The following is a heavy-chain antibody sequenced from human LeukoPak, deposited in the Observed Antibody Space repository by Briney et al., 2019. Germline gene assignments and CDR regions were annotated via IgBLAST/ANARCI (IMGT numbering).Heavy chain of an antibody. D-gene: IGHD6-19*01. CDR2: ISAYNGNT. Sequence: ASVKVSCKASGYTFTGYYMHWVRQAPGQGLEWMGWISAYNGNTNYAQKLQGRVTMTTDTSTSTAYMELRSLRSDDTAVYYCARVVSYSSGWYYFDYWGQGTLVTVSS. J-gene: IGHJ4*02. CDR3: ARVVSYSSGWYYFDY. V-gene: IGHV1-18*04. CDR1: GYTFTGYY.